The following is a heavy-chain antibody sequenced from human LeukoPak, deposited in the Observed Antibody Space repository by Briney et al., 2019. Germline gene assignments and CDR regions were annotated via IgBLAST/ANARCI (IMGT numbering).Heavy chain of an antibody. Sequence: SETLSLTRTVSGGSISSYYWSWIRQPAGKGLEWIGRIYTSGSTNYNPSLKSRVTMSVDTSKNQFSVKLSSVTAADTAVYYCARVGFYGRAFDIWGQGTMVTVSS. CDR3: ARVGFYGRAFDI. J-gene: IGHJ3*02. D-gene: IGHD3-3*01. CDR1: GGSISSYY. CDR2: IYTSGST. V-gene: IGHV4-4*07.